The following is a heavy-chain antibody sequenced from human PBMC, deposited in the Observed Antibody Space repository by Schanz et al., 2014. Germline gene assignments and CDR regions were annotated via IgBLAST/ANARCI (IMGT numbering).Heavy chain of an antibody. CDR2: ISSASSTI. CDR1: GFTFGDYA. J-gene: IGHJ4*02. V-gene: IGHV3-48*01. CDR3: VRDSFFAFDY. D-gene: IGHD3-3*01. Sequence: EVQLVESGGGLVQPGGSLRLSCTASGFTFGDYATSWVRQAPGKGLEWVSYISSASSTINYADSVKGRFTMSRDNAKNSVFLQMNSLRAEDTAVYYCVRDSFFAFDYWGQGTLVTVSS.